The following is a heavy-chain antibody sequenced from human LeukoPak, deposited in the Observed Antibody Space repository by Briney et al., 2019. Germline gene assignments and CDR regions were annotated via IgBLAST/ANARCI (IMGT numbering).Heavy chain of an antibody. CDR3: ASSIVVVVADAFDI. CDR2: INHSGST. Sequence: KPSETLPLTCAVYGGSFSGYYWSWIRQPPGKGLEWIGEINHSGSTNYNPSLKSRVTISVDTSKNQFSLKLSSVTAADTAVYYCASSIVVVVADAFDIWGQGTMVTVSS. J-gene: IGHJ3*02. CDR1: GGSFSGYY. V-gene: IGHV4-34*01. D-gene: IGHD2-15*01.